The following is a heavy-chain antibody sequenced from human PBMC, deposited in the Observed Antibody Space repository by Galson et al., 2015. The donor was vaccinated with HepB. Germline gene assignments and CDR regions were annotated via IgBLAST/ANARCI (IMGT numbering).Heavy chain of an antibody. CDR3: AAEGSGEYQLPMSTTLNYYYYGMDV. D-gene: IGHD2-2*01. Sequence: SVKVSCKASGFTFTSSAVQWVRQARGQRLEWIGWIVVGSGNTNYAQKFQERVTITRDMSTSTAYMELSSLRSEDTAVYYCAAEGSGEYQLPMSTTLNYYYYGMDVWGQGTTVTVSS. V-gene: IGHV1-58*01. J-gene: IGHJ6*02. CDR2: IVVGSGNT. CDR1: GFTFTSSA.